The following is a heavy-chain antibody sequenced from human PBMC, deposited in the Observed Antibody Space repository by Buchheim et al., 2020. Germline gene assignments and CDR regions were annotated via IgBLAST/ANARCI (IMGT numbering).Heavy chain of an antibody. J-gene: IGHJ4*02. CDR3: ARAGGSYPRWTD. Sequence: QVQLQQWGAGLLKPSETLSLTCAVYGGSFSGYYWSWIRQPPGKGLEWIGEINHSGSTNYNPSLKSRVTISVDTSKNQLCLKLSSVTAADTAVYYCARAGGSYPRWTDWGQGTL. CDR2: INHSGST. D-gene: IGHD1-26*01. CDR1: GGSFSGYY. V-gene: IGHV4-34*01.